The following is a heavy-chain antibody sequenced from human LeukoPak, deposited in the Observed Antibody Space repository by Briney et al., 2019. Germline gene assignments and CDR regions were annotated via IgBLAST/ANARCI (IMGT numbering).Heavy chain of an antibody. CDR3: AREGYDFWGVYMDV. J-gene: IGHJ6*03. V-gene: IGHV3-48*01. CDR2: ISSSSSTI. D-gene: IGHD3-3*01. CDR1: GSTFSSYS. Sequence: GGSLRLSCAASGSTFSSYSMNWVRQAPGKGLEWVSYISSSSSTIYYADSVKGRFTISRDNAKNSLYLQMNSLRAEDTAVYYCAREGYDFWGVYMDVWGKGTTVTVSS.